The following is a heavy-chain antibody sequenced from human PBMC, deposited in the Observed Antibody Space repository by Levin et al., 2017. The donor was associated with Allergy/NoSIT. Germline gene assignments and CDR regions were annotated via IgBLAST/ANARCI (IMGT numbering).Heavy chain of an antibody. CDR1: GFTFSTYG. CDR3: ARGREMTGGYDY. D-gene: IGHD3-9*01. Sequence: GGSLRLSCAAAGFTFSTYGMNWARQAPGKGLEWVSHFSSTTNSIYYADSVKGRFTVSMDNAKNSLYLQMNSLRDEDTAVYYCARGREMTGGYDYWGQGTLVTVSS. J-gene: IGHJ4*02. CDR2: FSSTTNSI. V-gene: IGHV3-48*02.